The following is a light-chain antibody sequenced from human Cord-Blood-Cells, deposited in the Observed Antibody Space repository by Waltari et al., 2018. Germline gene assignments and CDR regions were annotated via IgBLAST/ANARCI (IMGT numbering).Light chain of an antibody. J-gene: IGKJ1*01. CDR2: WAS. Sequence: DIVMTQSPDSLAVSMGERATINCKSSQSVLYSSNNKNYLAWYQQKPGQPPNLLIYWASTPESGVPDRFSGSGSGTDFTLTISSLQAEDVAVYYCQQYYSTPPTFGQGTKVEIK. CDR1: QSVLYSSNNKNY. V-gene: IGKV4-1*01. CDR3: QQYYSTPPT.